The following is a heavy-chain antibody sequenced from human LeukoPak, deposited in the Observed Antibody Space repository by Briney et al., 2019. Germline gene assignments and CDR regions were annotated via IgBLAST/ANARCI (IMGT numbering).Heavy chain of an antibody. Sequence: GASVKVSCKVSGNTLTELSIHWARQAPGKGLEWMGGFDPADGDPADGETIYAQKFQGRVTMTEDTSTDTAYMELSSLRSDDTAVYYCTTEDIGADPLFDYWGQGTRVTVSS. CDR3: TTEDIGADPLFDY. J-gene: IGHJ4*02. CDR1: GNTLTELS. CDR2: FDPADGDPADGET. V-gene: IGHV1-24*01.